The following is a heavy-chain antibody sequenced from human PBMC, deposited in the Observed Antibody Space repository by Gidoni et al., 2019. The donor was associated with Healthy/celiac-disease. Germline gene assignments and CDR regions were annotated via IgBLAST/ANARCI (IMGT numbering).Heavy chain of an antibody. J-gene: IGHJ4*02. Sequence: EVQLLESGGGLVQPGGSLRLSCAASGFTFSSYAMRWVRQAPGKGLEWVSAISGSGGSTYYADSVKGRFTISRDKSKNTLYLQMNSLRAEDTAVYYCAKGPPVYSSGWSFDYWGQGTLVTVSS. CDR1: GFTFSSYA. CDR2: ISGSGGST. V-gene: IGHV3-23*01. D-gene: IGHD6-19*01. CDR3: AKGPPVYSSGWSFDY.